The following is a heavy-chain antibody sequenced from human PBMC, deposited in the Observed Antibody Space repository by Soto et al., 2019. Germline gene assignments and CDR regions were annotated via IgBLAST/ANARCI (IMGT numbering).Heavy chain of an antibody. CDR2: IKQDGSEK. V-gene: IGHV3-7*05. D-gene: IGHD3-3*01. J-gene: IGHJ4*02. CDR1: GFTFSNYW. CDR3: ARGHLEWLLYYDY. Sequence: HPGGSLRLSCTASGFTFSNYWMSWVRQAPGKGLEWVANIKQDGSEKYYVDSVKGRFTISRDNAKNSLYLQMNSLRAEDTAVYYCARGHLEWLLYYDYWGQGTLVTVSS.